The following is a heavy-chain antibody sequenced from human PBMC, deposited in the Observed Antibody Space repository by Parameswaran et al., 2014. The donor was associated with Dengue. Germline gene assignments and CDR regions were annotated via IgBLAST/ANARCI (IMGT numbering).Heavy chain of an antibody. CDR1: WVLQWLL. Sequence: ASETLSPHLRCLWWVLQWLLLELDPPAPGKGLEWIGEINHSGSTNYNPSLKSRVTISVDTSKNQFSLKLSSVTAADTAVYYCARALITMIVVVPYYYGMDVWGQGTTVTVSS. CDR2: INHSGST. CDR3: ARALITMIVVVPYYYGMDV. J-gene: IGHJ6*02. V-gene: IGHV4-34*01. D-gene: IGHD3-22*01.